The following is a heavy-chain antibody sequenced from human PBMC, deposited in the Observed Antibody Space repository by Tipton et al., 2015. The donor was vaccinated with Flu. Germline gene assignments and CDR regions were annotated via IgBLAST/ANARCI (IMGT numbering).Heavy chain of an antibody. CDR1: GFTFSSYS. Sequence: SLRLSGAASGFTFSSYSMNWVRQAPGKGLEWVSSISSSSSYIYYADSVKGRFTISRDNAKNSLYLQMNSLRAEDTAVYYCARDSVVVIAAIDYWGQGTLVTVSS. CDR2: ISSSSSYI. J-gene: IGHJ4*02. D-gene: IGHD2-21*01. V-gene: IGHV3-21*01. CDR3: ARDSVVVIAAIDY.